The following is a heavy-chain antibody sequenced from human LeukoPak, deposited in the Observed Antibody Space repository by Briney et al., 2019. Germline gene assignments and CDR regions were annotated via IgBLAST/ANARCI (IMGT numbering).Heavy chain of an antibody. CDR1: GFTFDDYA. Sequence: GGSLRLSCAASGFTFDDYAMHWVRHAPGKGLEWVSGIRWNSGSIGYADSVKGRFTLSRDNAKNSLCLQMNSLRAEDTAVYYCARGVPYASWSGPHYSDYWGQGTLVTVSS. CDR2: IRWNSGSI. D-gene: IGHD3-3*01. J-gene: IGHJ4*02. CDR3: ARGVPYASWSGPHYSDY. V-gene: IGHV3-9*01.